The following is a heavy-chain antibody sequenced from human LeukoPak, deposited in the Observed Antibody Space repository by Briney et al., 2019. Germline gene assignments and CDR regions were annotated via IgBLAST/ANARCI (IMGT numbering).Heavy chain of an antibody. J-gene: IGHJ4*02. CDR1: GGSFSGYY. CDR3: ARGTDYDSSGFTSPGYFDY. V-gene: IGHV4-34*01. CDR2: INHSGST. D-gene: IGHD3-22*01. Sequence: PSETLSLTCAVYGGSFSGYYWSWIRQPPGKGLEWIGEINHSGSTNYNPSLKSRVTISVDTSKNQFSLKLGSVTAADTAVYYCARGTDYDSSGFTSPGYFDYWGQGTLVTVSS.